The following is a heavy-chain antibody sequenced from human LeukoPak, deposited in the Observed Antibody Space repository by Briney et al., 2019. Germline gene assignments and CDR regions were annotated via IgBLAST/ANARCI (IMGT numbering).Heavy chain of an antibody. CDR1: GGSISSGGYY. Sequence: SQTLSLTCTVSGGSISSGGYYWSWIRQHPGKGLEWIGYIYYSGSTYYNPSLKSRVTISVDTSKSQFSLKLSSVTAADTAVYYCAREVRYDSSAFFDYWGQGTLVTVSS. J-gene: IGHJ4*02. D-gene: IGHD3-22*01. V-gene: IGHV4-31*03. CDR3: AREVRYDSSAFFDY. CDR2: IYYSGST.